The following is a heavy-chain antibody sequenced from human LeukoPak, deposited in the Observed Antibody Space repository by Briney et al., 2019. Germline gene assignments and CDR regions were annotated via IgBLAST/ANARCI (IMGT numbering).Heavy chain of an antibody. CDR2: IYPGDSDT. Sequence: GESLKISCKGSGYDFINYWIAWVRQMPGKGLELMGIIYPGDSDTRYSPSFQGQVTISADKSISTAYLQWSSLKASDTAMYYCARLPNGDYGNHPYWYFDLWGRGTLVTVSS. D-gene: IGHD4-17*01. CDR1: GYDFINYW. CDR3: ARLPNGDYGNHPYWYFDL. V-gene: IGHV5-51*01. J-gene: IGHJ2*01.